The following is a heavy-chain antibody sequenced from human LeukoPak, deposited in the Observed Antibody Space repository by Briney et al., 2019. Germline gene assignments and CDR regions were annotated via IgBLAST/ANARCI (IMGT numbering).Heavy chain of an antibody. J-gene: IGHJ3*02. CDR3: ASLTTADAFDI. CDR2: IYYSGST. Sequence: SEILSLTCTVSGGSISSYYWGWIRQPPGKGLEWIGSIYYSGSTYYNPSLKSRVTISVDTSKNQFSLKLSSVTAADTAVFYCASLTTADAFDIWGQGTMVTVSS. D-gene: IGHD3-22*01. CDR1: GGSISSYY. V-gene: IGHV4-39*07.